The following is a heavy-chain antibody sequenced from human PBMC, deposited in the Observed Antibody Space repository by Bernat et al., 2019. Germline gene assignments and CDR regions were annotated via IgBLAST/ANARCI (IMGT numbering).Heavy chain of an antibody. V-gene: IGHV3-23*01. J-gene: IGHJ6*02. CDR1: GVSFSSYA. CDR3: AKGHSSFDFGVDV. Sequence: EVQLLESGGGLVQPGGSLRLSCAASGVSFSSYAMSWVRQAPGKGLEWVSTISGSAGSTYSADSVKGRFTISRDNSKNTLYLHMNNLRAEDTAVYYCAKGHSSFDFGVDVWGQGTTVTVSS. CDR2: ISGSAGST. D-gene: IGHD6-6*01.